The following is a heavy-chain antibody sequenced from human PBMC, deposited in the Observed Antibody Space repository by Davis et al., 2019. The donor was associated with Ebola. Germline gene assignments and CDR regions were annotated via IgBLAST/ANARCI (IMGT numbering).Heavy chain of an antibody. CDR3: ARALSSSWFEFDY. J-gene: IGHJ4*02. V-gene: IGHV3-53*01. CDR1: GLTVSRSY. D-gene: IGHD6-13*01. CDR2: IYSGGSP. Sequence: GESLKISCAASGLTVSRSYMCWVRQAPGKGLEWVSVIYSGGSPYYADSVKGRFTISRDNSKNTLYLQMNSLRAEDTAVYYCARALSSSWFEFDYWGQGTLVTVSS.